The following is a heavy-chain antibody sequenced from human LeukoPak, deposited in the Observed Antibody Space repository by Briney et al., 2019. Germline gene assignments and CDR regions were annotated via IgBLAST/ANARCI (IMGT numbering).Heavy chain of an antibody. CDR2: IYYSGTT. CDR3: ARQNSNWRAPFDI. J-gene: IGHJ3*02. Sequence: EPSETLSLTCTVSGGSLSTDYWSLIRQPPGKGLEWIGNIYYSGTTIYNPSLKSRLTILVDTSNNRFSLRLSSVTAADTAVYYCARQNSNWRAPFDIWGPGTMVTVSS. V-gene: IGHV4-59*01. CDR1: GGSLSTDY. D-gene: IGHD1-1*01.